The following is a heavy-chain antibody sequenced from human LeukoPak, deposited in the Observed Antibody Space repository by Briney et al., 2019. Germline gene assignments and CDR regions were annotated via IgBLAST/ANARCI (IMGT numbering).Heavy chain of an antibody. CDR1: GFTFTNAW. V-gene: IGHV3-7*01. Sequence: GGSLGLSCAASGFTFTNAWMNWVRQAPGKGLEWVANIKQDGSEKYYVDSVKGRFTISRDNAKNSLYLQMNSLRAEDTAVYYCARDGYYDFWSGYYVPFDYWGQGTLVTVSS. J-gene: IGHJ4*02. CDR2: IKQDGSEK. D-gene: IGHD3-3*01. CDR3: ARDGYYDFWSGYYVPFDY.